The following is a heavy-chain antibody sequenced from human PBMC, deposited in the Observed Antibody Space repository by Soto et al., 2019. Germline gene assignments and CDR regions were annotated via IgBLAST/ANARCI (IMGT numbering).Heavy chain of an antibody. Sequence: SENLSLTCSVSGASIAGGSYYWSWVRQPPGKGLEWIGYIPSRGRPFYNPSLTSRGTISADSSKNQLSLQLTSVTAADTAVYYCVRDQYSGYDFALWGQGNLVTVSS. CDR1: GASIAGGSYY. CDR2: IPSRGRP. V-gene: IGHV4-30-4*01. J-gene: IGHJ5*02. D-gene: IGHD5-12*01. CDR3: VRDQYSGYDFAL.